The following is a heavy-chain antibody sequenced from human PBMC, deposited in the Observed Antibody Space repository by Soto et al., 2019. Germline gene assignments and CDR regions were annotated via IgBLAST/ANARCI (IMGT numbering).Heavy chain of an antibody. CDR3: TRRPWDSSGYLFFS. J-gene: IGHJ4*02. V-gene: IGHV3-73*01. CDR1: GFTFSGSA. Sequence: PGGSLRLSCAACGFTFSGSAMHWVRQVSGKGLEWVGRIRSKANSYATAYAASVKCRFTISRDDSKNTAYLQMNSLKTEDTAVYYCTRRPWDSSGYLFFSWGQGTLVTVSS. CDR2: IRSKANSYAT. D-gene: IGHD3-22*01.